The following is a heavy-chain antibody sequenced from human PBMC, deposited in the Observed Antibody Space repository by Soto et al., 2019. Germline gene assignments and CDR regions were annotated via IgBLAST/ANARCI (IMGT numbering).Heavy chain of an antibody. D-gene: IGHD2-15*01. CDR3: DV. CDR1: GYSFTSYW. Sequence: GESLKISCKGSGYSFTSYWIGWVRQMPGKGLEWMGIIYPGDSDTRYSPSFQGQVTISAEDTAVYYCARELCSGGSCYYYYGMDVWGQGTTVTVSS. V-gene: IGHV5-51*01. CDR2: IYPGDSDT. J-gene: IGHJ6*02.